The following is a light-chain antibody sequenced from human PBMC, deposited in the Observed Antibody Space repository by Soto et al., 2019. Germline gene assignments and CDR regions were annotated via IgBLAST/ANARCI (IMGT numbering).Light chain of an antibody. CDR1: QSISSW. J-gene: IGKJ1*01. Sequence: DIQMTQSPSTLPASVGDRVTITCRASQSISSWLAWYQQKPGKAPKLLIYKASTLKSGVPSRFSGSGSGTDFTLTISCLQSEDFATYYCQQYYSYPWTFGQGTKVDIK. CDR3: QQYYSYPWT. V-gene: IGKV1-5*03. CDR2: KAS.